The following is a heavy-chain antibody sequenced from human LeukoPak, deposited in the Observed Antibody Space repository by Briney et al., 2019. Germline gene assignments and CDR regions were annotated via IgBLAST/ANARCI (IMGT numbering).Heavy chain of an antibody. J-gene: IGHJ4*02. CDR1: GFTFSSYSMN. V-gene: IGHV4-39*01. CDR3: ARAIAVAPNDY. Sequence: GSLRLSCAASGFTFSSYSMNWVRQPPGKGLEWIGSIYYSGSTYYNPSLKSRVTISVDTSKNQFSLKLSSVTAADTAVYYCARAIAVAPNDYWGQETLVTVSS. CDR2: IYYSGST. D-gene: IGHD6-19*01.